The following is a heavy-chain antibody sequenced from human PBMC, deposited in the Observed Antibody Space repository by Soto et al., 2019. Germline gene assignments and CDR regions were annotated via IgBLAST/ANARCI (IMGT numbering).Heavy chain of an antibody. Sequence: SETLSLTCTVSGGSISSYYWSWIRQPPGKGLEWIGYIYYSGSTNYNPSLKSRVTISVDTSKNQFSLKLSSVTAADTAVYFCARELTGSWFDPRGQGTLVTVSS. D-gene: IGHD1-20*01. CDR3: ARELTGSWFDP. CDR1: GGSISSYY. V-gene: IGHV4-59*01. J-gene: IGHJ5*02. CDR2: IYYSGST.